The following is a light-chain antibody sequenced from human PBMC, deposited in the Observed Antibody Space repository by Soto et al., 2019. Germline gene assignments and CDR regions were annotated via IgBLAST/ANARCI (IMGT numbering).Light chain of an antibody. CDR2: DAS. CDR1: QSVNSN. CDR3: QQYHNWLT. J-gene: IGKJ4*01. Sequence: IVMTQSPATLSVSPGERGTLSCRASQSVNSNLAWYQQKPGQAPRLLIYDASTRATGIPARFSGSGSGTEFTLTISSLQSEDFALYYCQQYHNWLTFGGGTKVDIK. V-gene: IGKV3-15*01.